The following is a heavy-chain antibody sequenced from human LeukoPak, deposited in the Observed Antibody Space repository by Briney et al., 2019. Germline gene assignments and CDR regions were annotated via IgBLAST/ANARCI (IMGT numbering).Heavy chain of an antibody. V-gene: IGHV1-18*01. CDR3: ARVPYSSGWYHLDY. J-gene: IGHJ4*02. D-gene: IGHD6-19*01. CDR1: GYTFTSYG. Sequence: GASVKVSCKASGYTFTSYGISWVRQAPGQGLEWMGWISAYNGNTNYAQKLQGRVTMTTDTSTSTAYMELRSLRSDDTAVYYCARVPYSSGWYHLDYWGQGTLVTVSS. CDR2: ISAYNGNT.